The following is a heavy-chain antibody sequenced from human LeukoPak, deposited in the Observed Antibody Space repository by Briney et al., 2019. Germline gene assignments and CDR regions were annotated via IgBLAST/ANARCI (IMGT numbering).Heavy chain of an antibody. Sequence: GGSLRLSCEASGSTFSNSWMTWVRQTPGKGLEWVANIKTDGSEKYYVDSVKGRFTISRDNAKNSQYLQMNSLRAEDTAVYYCATYSTKNAREFESWGQGTLVTVSS. V-gene: IGHV3-7*01. D-gene: IGHD2/OR15-2a*01. CDR3: ATYSTKNAREFES. CDR1: GSTFSNSW. J-gene: IGHJ5*01. CDR2: IKTDGSEK.